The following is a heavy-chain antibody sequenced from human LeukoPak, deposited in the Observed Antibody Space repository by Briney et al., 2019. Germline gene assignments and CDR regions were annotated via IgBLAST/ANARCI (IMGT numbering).Heavy chain of an antibody. CDR3: ARTPHHCSGGSCYYYYMDV. CDR1: GGSFSGYY. J-gene: IGHJ6*03. Sequence: SETLSLTCAVYGGSFSGYYWSWIRQPPGKGLEWIGEINHSGSTNYNPSLKSRVTISVDTSTNQFSLKLSSVTAADTAVYYCARTPHHCSGGSCYYYYMDVWGKGTTVTVSS. CDR2: INHSGST. D-gene: IGHD2-15*01. V-gene: IGHV4-34*01.